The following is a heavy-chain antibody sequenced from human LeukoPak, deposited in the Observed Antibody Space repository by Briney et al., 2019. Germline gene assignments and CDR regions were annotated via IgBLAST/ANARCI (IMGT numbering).Heavy chain of an antibody. D-gene: IGHD6-19*01. J-gene: IGHJ4*02. V-gene: IGHV4-59*08. Sequence: MPSETLSLPCTVSGGSISSYYWSWIRQPPGKGLEWIGYIYYSGSTNYNPSLKSRVTISVDTSKNQFSLKLSSVTAADTAVYYCARHPGYSSAWYVDYWRQGTLVTVSS. CDR1: GGSISSYY. CDR2: IYYSGST. CDR3: ARHPGYSSAWYVDY.